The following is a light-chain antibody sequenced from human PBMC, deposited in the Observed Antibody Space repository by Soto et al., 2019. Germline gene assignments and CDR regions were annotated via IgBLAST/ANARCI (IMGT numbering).Light chain of an antibody. CDR2: GAS. J-gene: IGKJ3*01. V-gene: IGKV3-15*01. CDR3: QQYNNWPPGRGFT. Sequence: EIGMTQSPATLSVSPGERATLSCRASQSVSSNLAWYQQKPGQAPRLLIYGASTRATGIPARFSGSGSGTEFTLTISSLQSEDFAVYYCQQYNNWPPGRGFTFGPGTKVDIK. CDR1: QSVSSN.